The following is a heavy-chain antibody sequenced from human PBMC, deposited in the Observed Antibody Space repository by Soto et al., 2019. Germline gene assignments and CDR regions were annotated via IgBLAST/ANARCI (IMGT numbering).Heavy chain of an antibody. V-gene: IGHV3-7*01. J-gene: IGHJ4*02. CDR2: MKQDGSEK. D-gene: IGHD5-12*01. CDR1: GFTFSSYW. Sequence: PGGSLRLSCAASGFTFSSYWMSRVRQAPGKGLEWVANMKQDGSEKRYVESVKGRFTISRDNAKNSLYLQMDSLRAEDTAVYYCARDYEGYWGQGTLVTVSS. CDR3: ARDYEGY.